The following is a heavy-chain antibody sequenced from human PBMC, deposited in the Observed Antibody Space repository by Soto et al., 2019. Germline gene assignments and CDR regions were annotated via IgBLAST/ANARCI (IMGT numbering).Heavy chain of an antibody. CDR1: GFTFSSYS. V-gene: IGHV3-48*01. CDR2: ISSSDINI. CDR3: ARDYGDYVPRNDY. Sequence: EVQLVESGGGLIQPVGSLRLSCAASGFTFSSYSMNWVRQAPGKGLEWISYISSSDINIYYADSVKGRFTISRDIAKNSLYPQMNSQRAEDTAVYYCARDYGDYVPRNDYCGQGTLVTVSS. D-gene: IGHD4-17*01. J-gene: IGHJ4*02.